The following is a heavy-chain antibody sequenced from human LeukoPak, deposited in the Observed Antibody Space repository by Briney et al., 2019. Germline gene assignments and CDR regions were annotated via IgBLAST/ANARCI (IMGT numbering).Heavy chain of an antibody. D-gene: IGHD6-13*01. V-gene: IGHV3-30-3*01. J-gene: IGHJ4*02. CDR1: GFTFSSYA. CDR3: ARTELSGYSSSWYELDY. CDR2: ISYDGSNK. Sequence: GGSLRLSCAASGFTFSSYAMHWVRQAPGKGLEWVAVISYDGSNKYYADSVKGRFTISRDNSKNTLYLQMNSLRAEDTAVYYCARTELSGYSSSWYELDYWGQGTLVTVSS.